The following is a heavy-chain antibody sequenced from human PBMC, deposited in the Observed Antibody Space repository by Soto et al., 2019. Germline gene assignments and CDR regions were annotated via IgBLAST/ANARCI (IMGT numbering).Heavy chain of an antibody. D-gene: IGHD6-6*01. Sequence: SQTPSLTCAISGDSVSSNSAAWNWIRQSPSRGLEWLGRTYYRSKWYNDYAVSVKSRITINPDTSKNQFSLQLNSVTPEDTAVYYCARDLWAVGKYSSSSNWFDPWGQGTLVTVSS. CDR1: GDSVSSNSAA. CDR3: ARDLWAVGKYSSSSNWFDP. J-gene: IGHJ5*02. V-gene: IGHV6-1*01. CDR2: TYYRSKWYN.